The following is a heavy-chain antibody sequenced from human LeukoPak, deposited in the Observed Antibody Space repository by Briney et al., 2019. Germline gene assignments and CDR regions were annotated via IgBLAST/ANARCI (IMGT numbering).Heavy chain of an antibody. CDR3: ARVDSSSWYGEIDY. CDR2: IYTSGST. Sequence: SETLSLTCTVSGGSISSYYWSWIRQPAGKGLEWIGRIYTSGSTNYNPSLKSRVTMSVDTSKNQFSLKLSSVTAADTVVYYCARVDSSSWYGEIDYWGQGTLVTVSS. CDR1: GGSISSYY. D-gene: IGHD6-13*01. J-gene: IGHJ4*02. V-gene: IGHV4-4*07.